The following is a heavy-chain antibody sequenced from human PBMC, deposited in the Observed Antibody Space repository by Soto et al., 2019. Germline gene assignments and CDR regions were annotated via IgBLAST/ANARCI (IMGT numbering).Heavy chain of an antibody. CDR3: ARTVLRYFDLAKNYYYYYLDV. CDR2: IYHSGST. J-gene: IGHJ6*03. V-gene: IGHV4-4*02. Sequence: QVQLQESGPGLVKPSGTLSLTCAVSGGSISSTNWWSWVRQPPGKGLEWIGEIYHSGSTNYNPSLKSRVIISVDTSTNRFSLRLSSLTAAYTAVYYCARTVLRYFDLAKNYYYYYLDVWGKGTKVSVCS. D-gene: IGHD3-9*01. CDR1: GGSISSTNW.